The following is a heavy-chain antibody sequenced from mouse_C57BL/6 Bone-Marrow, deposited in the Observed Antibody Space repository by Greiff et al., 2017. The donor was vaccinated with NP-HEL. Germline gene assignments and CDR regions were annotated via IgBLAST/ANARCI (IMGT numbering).Heavy chain of an antibody. V-gene: IGHV1-85*01. CDR3: ARTTYYYGSPYAMDY. CDR2: IYPRDGST. Sequence: VQLQQSGPELVKPGASVKLSCKASGYTFTSYDINWVKQRPGQGLEWIGWIYPRDGSTKYNEKFKGKATLTVDTSSSTAYMELHSLTSEDSAVYFCARTTYYYGSPYAMDYWGQGTSVTVSS. CDR1: GYTFTSYD. J-gene: IGHJ4*01. D-gene: IGHD1-1*01.